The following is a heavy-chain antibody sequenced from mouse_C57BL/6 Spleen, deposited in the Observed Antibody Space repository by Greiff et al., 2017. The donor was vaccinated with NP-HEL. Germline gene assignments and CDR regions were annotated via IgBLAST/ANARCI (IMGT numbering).Heavy chain of an antibody. D-gene: IGHD2-4*01. J-gene: IGHJ2*01. CDR1: GYTFTDYY. Sequence: EVQLQQSGPELVKPGASVKISCKASGYTFTDYYMNWVKQSHGKSLEWIGDINPNNGGTSYNQKFKGKATLTVDKSSSTAYMEHRSLTSEDSAVYYSARRGLRKYFDYWGQGTTLTVSS. CDR2: INPNNGGT. CDR3: ARRGLRKYFDY. V-gene: IGHV1-26*01.